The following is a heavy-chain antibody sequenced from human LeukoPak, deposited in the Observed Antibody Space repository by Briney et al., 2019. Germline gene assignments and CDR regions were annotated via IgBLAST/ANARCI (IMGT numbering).Heavy chain of an antibody. CDR3: ARVSGYDWESFYDY. J-gene: IGHJ4*02. V-gene: IGHV4-39*07. Sequence: SETLSLTCTVSGGSISSSSYYWGWIRQPPGKGLEWIGSIYYSGSTYYNPSLKNRATISVDTSKNQFSLKLSSVTAADTAVYYCARVSGYDWESFYDYWGQGTLVTVSS. CDR1: GGSISSSSYY. CDR2: IYYSGST. D-gene: IGHD5-12*01.